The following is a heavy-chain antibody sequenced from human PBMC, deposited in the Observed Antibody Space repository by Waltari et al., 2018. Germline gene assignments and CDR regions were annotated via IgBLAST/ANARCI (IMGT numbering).Heavy chain of an antibody. V-gene: IGHV3-7*01. CDR2: INYDGSHK. Sequence: EVQLVESGGGLVQPGGSLRLSCGASGFTFSRVWMSWVRQTPGKGLQWVANINYDGSHKYYVDSVKGRFTISRDNAKNSVYLQMNSLRVEDSAVYYCAKSRGFEYWGQGALITVSS. CDR1: GFTFSRVW. CDR3: AKSRGFEY. J-gene: IGHJ4*02. D-gene: IGHD2-2*01.